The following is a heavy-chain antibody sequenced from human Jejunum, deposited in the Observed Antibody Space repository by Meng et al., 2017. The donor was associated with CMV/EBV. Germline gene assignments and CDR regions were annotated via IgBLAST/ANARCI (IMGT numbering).Heavy chain of an antibody. CDR2: INPGNGDT. CDR3: AREGFSSGWSHFDS. V-gene: IGHV1-3*01. CDR1: GYTFPFYA. D-gene: IGHD6-19*01. Sequence: AGYTFPFYAMHWVRQAPGQRLEWMAGINPGNGDTEYSQKFQDRLTITVDTSANTASMELSSLRSEDTAVYYCAREGFSSGWSHFDSWGQGTLVTVSS. J-gene: IGHJ4*02.